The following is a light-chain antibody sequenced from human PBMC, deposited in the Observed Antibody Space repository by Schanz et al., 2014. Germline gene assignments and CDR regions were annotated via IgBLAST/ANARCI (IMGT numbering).Light chain of an antibody. CDR1: SSDVGGFNY. J-gene: IGLJ2*01. CDR3: SSYTSSSTLVV. V-gene: IGLV2-14*01. Sequence: QSVLTQPASVSGSPGQWITISCTGTSSDVGGFNYVSWFQQHAGKAPKVMIYDVSNRPSGVSHRFSGSKSGNTASLTISGLQPEDEADYYCSSYTSSSTLVVFGGGTKVTVL. CDR2: DVS.